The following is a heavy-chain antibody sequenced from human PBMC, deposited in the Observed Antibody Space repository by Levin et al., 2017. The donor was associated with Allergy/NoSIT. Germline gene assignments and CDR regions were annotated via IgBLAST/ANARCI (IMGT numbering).Heavy chain of an antibody. J-gene: IGHJ5*02. D-gene: IGHD2-15*01. V-gene: IGHV3-23*01. CDR2: ISGSGGST. CDR3: AGGGLLLKRGGYNWFDP. CDR1: GFTFSSYA. Sequence: PGGSLRLSCAASGFTFSSYAMSWVRQAPGKGLEWVSAISGSGGSTYYADSVKGRFTISRDNSKNTLYLQMNSLRAEDTAVYYCAGGGLLLKRGGYNWFDPWGQGTLVTVSS.